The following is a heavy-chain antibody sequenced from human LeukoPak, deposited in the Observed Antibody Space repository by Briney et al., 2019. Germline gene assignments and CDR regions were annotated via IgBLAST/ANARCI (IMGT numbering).Heavy chain of an antibody. Sequence: PGGSLRLSCAASGFTFSSYSMNWVRQAPGKGLEWVSYISGSGSTIYYADSVKGRFTISRDNAKNSLYLQMNSLRAEDTAVYYCARGLGPRWPQSYWGQGTLVTVSS. J-gene: IGHJ4*02. D-gene: IGHD2-15*01. CDR3: ARGLGPRWPQSY. V-gene: IGHV3-48*04. CDR2: ISGSGSTI. CDR1: GFTFSSYS.